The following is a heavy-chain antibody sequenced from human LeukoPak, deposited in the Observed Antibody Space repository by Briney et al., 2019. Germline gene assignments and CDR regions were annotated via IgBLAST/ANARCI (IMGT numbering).Heavy chain of an antibody. CDR1: GGTFSSYA. CDR2: INPNSGGT. J-gene: IGHJ4*02. Sequence: GASVKVSCKASGGTFSSYAINWVRQAPGQGLEWMGWINPNSGGTNYAQKFQGRVTMTRDTSISTAYMELSSLRSEDTAVYYCARDTRYGDYSRYYFDYWGQGTLVTVSS. CDR3: ARDTRYGDYSRYYFDY. D-gene: IGHD4-17*01. V-gene: IGHV1-2*02.